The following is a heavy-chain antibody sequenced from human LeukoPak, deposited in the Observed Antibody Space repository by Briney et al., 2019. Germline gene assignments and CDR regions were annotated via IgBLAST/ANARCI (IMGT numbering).Heavy chain of an antibody. CDR1: GFTFSSYS. D-gene: IGHD3-22*01. CDR2: ISSSSSYI. V-gene: IGHV3-21*01. J-gene: IGHJ4*02. Sequence: GGSLRLSCAASGFTFSSYSMNWVRQAPGKGLEWASSISSSSSYIYYADSVKGRFTISRDNAKNSLYLQMNSLRAEDTAVYYCARGYYDSSGYYYFDYWGQGTLVTVSS. CDR3: ARGYYDSSGYYYFDY.